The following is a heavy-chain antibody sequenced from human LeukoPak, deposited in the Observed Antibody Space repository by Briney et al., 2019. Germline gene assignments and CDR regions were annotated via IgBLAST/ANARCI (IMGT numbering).Heavy chain of an antibody. D-gene: IGHD5-12*01. CDR2: IYHSGST. CDR3: ARHVLLVATLMGFDY. CDR1: GYSISSGYY. V-gene: IGHV4-38-2*02. Sequence: SETLSLTCTVSGYSISSGYYWGWIRQPPGKGLEWIGSIYHSGSTYYNPSLKSRVTISVDTSKNQFSLKLSSVTAADTAVYYCARHVLLVATLMGFDYWGQGTLVTVSS. J-gene: IGHJ4*02.